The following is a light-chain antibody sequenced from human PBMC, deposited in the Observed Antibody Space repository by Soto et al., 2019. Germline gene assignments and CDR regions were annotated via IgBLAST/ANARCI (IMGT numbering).Light chain of an antibody. CDR2: DAS. J-gene: IGKJ1*01. CDR1: QSISSW. V-gene: IGKV1-5*01. Sequence: DIQMTQSPSTLSASVGDRVTITCRASQSISSWLAWYQQKPGKAPKLLIYDASSSESGVPSRFSGSGSGTEFTLTISSLQPDDFATYYCQQLGTFGQGTKVEIK. CDR3: QQLGT.